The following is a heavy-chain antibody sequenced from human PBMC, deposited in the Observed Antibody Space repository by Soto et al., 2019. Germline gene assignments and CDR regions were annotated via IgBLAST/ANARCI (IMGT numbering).Heavy chain of an antibody. Sequence: QVQLQESGPGLVKPSQTLSLTCTVSGDSISSGGYYWSWIRQHPGKALEWIGYIYYSGSTFYNPSLKSRVTISVDTSKNQFSLKLSSVTAADTAVYYCAASCVGCGGFNYYGMDVWGQGTTVTVSS. CDR2: IYYSGST. D-gene: IGHD2-21*01. J-gene: IGHJ6*02. CDR3: AASCVGCGGFNYYGMDV. CDR1: GDSISSGGYY. V-gene: IGHV4-31*03.